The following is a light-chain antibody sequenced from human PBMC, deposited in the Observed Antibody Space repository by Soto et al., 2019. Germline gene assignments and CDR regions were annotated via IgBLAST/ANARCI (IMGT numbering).Light chain of an antibody. V-gene: IGKV1-39*01. CDR3: QQSYSAPFT. CDR1: QSISNQ. Sequence: DNQMTQSPSSLSASVGDRVTITCRAGQSISNQLNWYQQKPGKAPKLLIYAASSLQSGVPSRFSGSGSGTDFTLTISSLQAEDFATYYCQQSYSAPFTFAPGTKVDIK. J-gene: IGKJ3*01. CDR2: AAS.